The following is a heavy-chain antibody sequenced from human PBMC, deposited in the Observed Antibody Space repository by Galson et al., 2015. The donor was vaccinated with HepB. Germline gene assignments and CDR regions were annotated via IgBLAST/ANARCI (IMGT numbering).Heavy chain of an antibody. Sequence: SLRLSCAGSGFTFDNYWMSWVRQAPGKGLEWVANINQYGSEKFYVDSLKGRFTISRDNAKRSVFLHMNGLRAEDTALYYCARGDYYDSSTDYHDAYDIWGQGTMVTVSS. CDR3: ARGDYYDSSTDYHDAYDI. J-gene: IGHJ3*02. CDR1: GFTFDNYW. D-gene: IGHD3-22*01. CDR2: INQYGSEK. V-gene: IGHV3-7*03.